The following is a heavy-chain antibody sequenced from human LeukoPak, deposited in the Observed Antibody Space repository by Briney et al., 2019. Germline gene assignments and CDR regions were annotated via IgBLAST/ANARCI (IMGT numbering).Heavy chain of an antibody. V-gene: IGHV4-34*01. CDR2: INHSGST. CDR1: GRYLSCYY. D-gene: IGHD3-22*01. CDR3: ARQTTSGYLDY. Sequence: PSETLSLTFSSHGRYLSCYYWTSIPQTPGQGLELIGQINHSGSTTYYPPFKSRDTIAVVTYKSLFAPKLNSVTAADRALYYCARQTTSGYLDYWGQGTPVTVS. J-gene: IGHJ4*02.